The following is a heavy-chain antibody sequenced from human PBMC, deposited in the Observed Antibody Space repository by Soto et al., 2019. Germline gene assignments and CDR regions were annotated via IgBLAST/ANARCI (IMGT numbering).Heavy chain of an antibody. Sequence: ASVKVSCKASGYTFTSYAMHWVRQAPGQRLEWMGWINAGNGNTKYSQKFQGRVTITRDTSASTAYMELSSLRSEDTAVYYCARDRGFPNYYYYMDVWGKGTTVTVSS. V-gene: IGHV1-3*01. CDR1: GYTFTSYA. CDR2: INAGNGNT. D-gene: IGHD3-10*01. J-gene: IGHJ6*03. CDR3: ARDRGFPNYYYYMDV.